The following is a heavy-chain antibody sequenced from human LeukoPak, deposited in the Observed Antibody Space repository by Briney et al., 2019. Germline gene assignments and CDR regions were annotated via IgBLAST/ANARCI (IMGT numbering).Heavy chain of an antibody. Sequence: SVKVSCKASGGTFSSYAISWVRQAPGQGLEWMGRIIPILGIANYAQKFQGRVTITADKSTSTAYMELSSLRSEDTAVYYCARGGWIYGMDVWGQGTTVTVSS. CDR2: IIPILGIA. CDR1: GGTFSSYA. D-gene: IGHD5-12*01. J-gene: IGHJ6*02. V-gene: IGHV1-69*04. CDR3: ARGGWIYGMDV.